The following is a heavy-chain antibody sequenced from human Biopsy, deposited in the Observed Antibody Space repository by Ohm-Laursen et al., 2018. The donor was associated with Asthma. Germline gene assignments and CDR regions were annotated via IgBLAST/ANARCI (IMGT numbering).Heavy chain of an antibody. CDR3: RALPTRTMYFDS. D-gene: IGHD4/OR15-4a*01. CDR1: GLNFEDYV. Sequence: SLRLSCSAPGLNFEDYVMHWVRQAPGKGLEWVSGISWNSRSIGYGDSVKGRFTISRDNTKNSLYLQMNSLSPEDTAMYYCRALPTRTMYFDSWGQGTLVTVSS. CDR2: ISWNSRSI. J-gene: IGHJ4*02. V-gene: IGHV3-9*01.